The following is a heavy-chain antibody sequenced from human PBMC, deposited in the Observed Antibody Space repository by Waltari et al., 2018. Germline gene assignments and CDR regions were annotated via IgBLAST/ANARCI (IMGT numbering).Heavy chain of an antibody. CDR3: ARDCSSTSCYPY. V-gene: IGHV3-21*01. D-gene: IGHD2-2*01. J-gene: IGHJ4*02. Sequence: EVQLVESGGGLVKPGGSLRLSCAASGFTFSSYSMNWVRQAPGKGLGWASSISGSRSYRYYADSVKGRFTISRDNAKNSLYLQMNSLRAEDTAVYYCARDCSSTSCYPYWGQGTLVTVSS. CDR2: ISGSRSYR. CDR1: GFTFSSYS.